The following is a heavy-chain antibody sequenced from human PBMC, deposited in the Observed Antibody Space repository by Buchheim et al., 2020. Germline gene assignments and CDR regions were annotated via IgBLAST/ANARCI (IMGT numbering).Heavy chain of an antibody. D-gene: IGHD4-11*01. V-gene: IGHV3-33*01. CDR2: IWYDGSNK. CDR3: ARRVYSTYYYMDV. CDR1: GFTFSNYG. J-gene: IGHJ6*03. Sequence: QVQLVESGGGVVQPGRSLRLSCAASGFTFSNYGMHWVRQAPGKGLEWVAIIWYDGSNKYYADSVKGRFTISRDNSKNTLYLQMNSLRVEDTAVYYCARRVYSTYYYMDVWGKGT.